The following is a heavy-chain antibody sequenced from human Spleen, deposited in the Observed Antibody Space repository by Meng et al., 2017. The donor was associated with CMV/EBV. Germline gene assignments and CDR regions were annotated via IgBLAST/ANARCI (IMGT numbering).Heavy chain of an antibody. J-gene: IGHJ4*01. Sequence: VKVACKASGYTLARYYIHWVRQAPGQGLEWMGIIDPGAGTTTYAQKFQGRVTMITDTSTNTVYMELSGLTSEDTAVYYCARRYYFDYWGQGTLVTVSS. V-gene: IGHV1-46*01. CDR3: ARRYYFDY. CDR1: GYTLARYY. CDR2: IDPGAGTT.